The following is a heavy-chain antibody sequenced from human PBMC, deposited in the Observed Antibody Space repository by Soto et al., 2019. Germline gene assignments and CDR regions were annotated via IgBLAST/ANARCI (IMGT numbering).Heavy chain of an antibody. CDR2: INSDGSST. V-gene: IGHV3-74*01. D-gene: IGHD3-22*01. CDR1: GFTFSSYW. J-gene: IGHJ4*02. Sequence: PVGSLRLSCAASGFTFSSYWMHWVRQAPGKGLVWVSRINSDGSSTSYADSVKGRFTISRDNAKNTLYLQMNSLRAEDTAVYYCARGVGYYDSSGYLDYWGQGTLVTVSS. CDR3: ARGVGYYDSSGYLDY.